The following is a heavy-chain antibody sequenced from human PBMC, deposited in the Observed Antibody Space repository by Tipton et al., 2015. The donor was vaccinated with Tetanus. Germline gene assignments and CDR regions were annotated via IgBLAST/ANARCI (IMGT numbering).Heavy chain of an antibody. V-gene: IGHV4-31*03. CDR1: GGSISSGGYY. J-gene: IGHJ6*02. Sequence: TLSLTCIVSGGSISSGGYYWGWIRPPPGKGPGWIGYIYDSGSIYYNPSLKSRVSISIDTSKNQFSLKLSSVTAADTAVYYCARERYIHYGMDVWGQGTTVTVSS. D-gene: IGHD1-1*01. CDR2: IYDSGSI. CDR3: ARERYIHYGMDV.